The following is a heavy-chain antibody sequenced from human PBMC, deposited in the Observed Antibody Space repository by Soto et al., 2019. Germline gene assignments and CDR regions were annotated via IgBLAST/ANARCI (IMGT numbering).Heavy chain of an antibody. V-gene: IGHV1-2*04. CDR3: ATSRISIAVAGETEYYFDY. CDR1: GYIFSGYY. Sequence: ASVKVSCKASGYIFSGYYMHWVRQAPGQGLEWMGWINPNSGDTNYTQKFQGWVTMTRDTSISTAYMELSRLRSDDTAVYYCATSRISIAVAGETEYYFDYWGQGTLVTVSS. D-gene: IGHD6-19*01. J-gene: IGHJ4*02. CDR2: INPNSGDT.